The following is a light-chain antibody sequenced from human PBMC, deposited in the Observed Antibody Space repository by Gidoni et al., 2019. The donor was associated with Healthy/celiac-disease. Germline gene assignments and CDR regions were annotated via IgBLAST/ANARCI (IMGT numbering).Light chain of an antibody. V-gene: IGKV3-20*01. CDR1: QSVSSSY. CDR2: GAS. J-gene: IGKJ4*01. CDR3: QKYGSSPLT. Sequence: EIVLTQSPGTLSLSQGERATPSCRASQSVSSSYLAWYQQKPGQAPRLLIYGASSRATGIPDRFSGSGSGTDFTLTSSRLEPEDFAVYYCQKYGSSPLTFXGXTKVEIK.